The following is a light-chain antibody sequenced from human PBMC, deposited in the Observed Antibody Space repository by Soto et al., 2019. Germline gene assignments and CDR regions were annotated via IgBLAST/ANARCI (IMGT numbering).Light chain of an antibody. CDR1: QSVIHTSNNKTY. Sequence: DIVMTQSPDSLAVSLGERATINCKSSQSVIHTSNNKTYLAWYQQKAGQPPELLLYWASVRDSRVPDGFSGKPSGTDFTLTTRSVEAEDVALYYCHQYYNTPRTFGQGTKVEIK. J-gene: IGKJ2*02. CDR2: WAS. V-gene: IGKV4-1*01. CDR3: HQYYNTPRT.